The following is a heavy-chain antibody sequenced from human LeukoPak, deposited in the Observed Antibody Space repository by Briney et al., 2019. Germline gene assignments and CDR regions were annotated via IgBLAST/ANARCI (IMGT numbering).Heavy chain of an antibody. Sequence: ASVKVSCKASGYTFTSYGISWVRQAPEQGLEWMGWISAYNGNTNYAQKLQGRVTMTTDTSTSTAYMELRSLRSDDTAVYYCARDGSGSYYKGSQDYWGQGTLVTVSS. CDR3: ARDGSGSYYKGSQDY. J-gene: IGHJ4*02. V-gene: IGHV1-18*01. CDR2: ISAYNGNT. CDR1: GYTFTSYG. D-gene: IGHD3-10*01.